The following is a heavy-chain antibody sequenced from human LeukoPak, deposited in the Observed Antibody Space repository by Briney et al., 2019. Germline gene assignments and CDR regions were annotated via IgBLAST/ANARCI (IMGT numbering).Heavy chain of an antibody. CDR3: ARNQVGEAWFDP. CDR1: GFTFSSYE. J-gene: IGHJ5*02. V-gene: IGHV3-48*03. D-gene: IGHD1-26*01. Sequence: GGSLRLSCAASGFTFSSYEMNWVRQAPGKGLEWVSYISSSGSTIYYADSVKGRFTISRDNAKNSLYLQMNSLRAEDTAVYYCARNQVGEAWFDPWGQGTLVTVSS. CDR2: ISSSGSTI.